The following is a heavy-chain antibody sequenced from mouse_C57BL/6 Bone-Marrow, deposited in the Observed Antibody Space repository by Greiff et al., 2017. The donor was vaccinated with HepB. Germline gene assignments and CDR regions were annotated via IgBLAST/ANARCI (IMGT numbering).Heavy chain of an antibody. CDR2: ISNLAYSI. Sequence: EVKLMESGGGLVQPGGSLKLSCAASGFTFSDYGMAWVRQAPRKGPEWVAFISNLAYSIYYADTVTGRFTISRENAKNTLYLEMSSLRSEDTAMYYCARGGYGGFAYWGQGTLVTVSA. V-gene: IGHV5-15*01. CDR3: ARGGYGGFAY. D-gene: IGHD2-2*01. CDR1: GFTFSDYG. J-gene: IGHJ3*01.